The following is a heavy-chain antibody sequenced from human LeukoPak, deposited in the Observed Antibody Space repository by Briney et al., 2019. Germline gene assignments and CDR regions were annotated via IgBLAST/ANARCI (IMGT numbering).Heavy chain of an antibody. V-gene: IGHV3-7*01. D-gene: IGHD3-16*02. CDR2: IKEDGSEK. CDR1: GFIFRNYW. CDR3: ARGVIIRGRLDP. J-gene: IGHJ5*02. Sequence: ESGGSLRLSCAASGFIFRNYWMSWVRQAPGKGLEWVANIKEDGSEKYYVESVKGRLTISRDNAKNSLYLQMSSLRAEDTAVYYCARGVIIRGRLDPWGQGTLVTVSS.